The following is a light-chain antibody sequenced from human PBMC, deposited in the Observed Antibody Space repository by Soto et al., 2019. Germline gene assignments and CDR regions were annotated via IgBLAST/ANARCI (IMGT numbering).Light chain of an antibody. Sequence: IALTQSPATLSLSPGEGATLSCRASQSVSSYLAWYQQKPGQAPRLLIYDASNRATGIPARFSGSGSGTDFTLTISSLEPEDFAVYYCQQRSNWPTFGGGTKVDIK. V-gene: IGKV3-11*01. CDR2: DAS. J-gene: IGKJ4*01. CDR3: QQRSNWPT. CDR1: QSVSSY.